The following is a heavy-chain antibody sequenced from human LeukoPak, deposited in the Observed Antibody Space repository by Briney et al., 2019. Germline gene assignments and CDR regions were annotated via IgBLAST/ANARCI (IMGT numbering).Heavy chain of an antibody. J-gene: IGHJ4*02. Sequence: GESLEISCKGSGYSFTSYWVGWVRQMPGKGLEWMGIIYPGDSDTRYSPSFQGQVTISADKSISTAYLQWSSLKASDTAMYYCARPFPSGYSSGWYFDYWGQGTLVTVSS. CDR2: IYPGDSDT. CDR3: ARPFPSGYSSGWYFDY. CDR1: GYSFTSYW. V-gene: IGHV5-51*01. D-gene: IGHD6-19*01.